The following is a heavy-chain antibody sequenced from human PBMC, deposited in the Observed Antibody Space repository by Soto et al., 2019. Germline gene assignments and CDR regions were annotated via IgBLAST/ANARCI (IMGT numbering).Heavy chain of an antibody. D-gene: IGHD2-2*02. CDR3: NTGASH. J-gene: IGHJ4*02. V-gene: IGHV3-7*02. Sequence: GGSVRLSYAASQCNFSQNWRSWVRQAPGKGLEWVANINPDGSAKYYVDSVKGRFTISRDNAKNFLYLQMDSLRVEDTAVYYCNTGASHWGQGTLVTVSS. CDR1: QCNFSQNW. CDR2: INPDGSAK.